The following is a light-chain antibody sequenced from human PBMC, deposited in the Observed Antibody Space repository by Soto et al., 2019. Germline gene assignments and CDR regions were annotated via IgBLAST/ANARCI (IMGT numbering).Light chain of an antibody. CDR2: AAS. CDR3: QQYGSSPT. Sequence: EVVLTQSPGTLSLSPGERATLSCSASQSVSSTYLAWYQQKPGQAPRLLIYAASSRATGIPDRFGGSGSGTDFTLTISRLEPEDFAVYYCQQYGSSPTFGQGAKVDIK. CDR1: QSVSSTY. J-gene: IGKJ1*01. V-gene: IGKV3-20*01.